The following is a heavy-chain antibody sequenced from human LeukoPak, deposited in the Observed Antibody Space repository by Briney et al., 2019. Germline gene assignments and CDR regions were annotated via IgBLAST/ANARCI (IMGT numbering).Heavy chain of an antibody. CDR2: IYSGGST. CDR1: GFTVSSNY. J-gene: IGHJ5*02. D-gene: IGHD2-2*02. Sequence: GGSLRLSCAASGFTVSSNYMSWVRQAPGKGLEWVSVIYSGGSTYYADSVKGRFTISRDNSKNTLYLQMNSLRAEDTAVYYCAKDRDIVVVPAAIGWFDPWGQGTLVTVSS. CDR3: AKDRDIVVVPAAIGWFDP. V-gene: IGHV3-53*05.